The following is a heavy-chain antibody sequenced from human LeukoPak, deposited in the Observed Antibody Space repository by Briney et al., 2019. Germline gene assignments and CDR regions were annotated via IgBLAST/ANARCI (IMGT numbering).Heavy chain of an antibody. D-gene: IGHD2-2*01. CDR2: IYYSGST. CDR3: ATHQVVPAAILYSWFDP. J-gene: IGHJ5*02. V-gene: IGHV4-39*01. CDR1: GGSISSSSYY. Sequence: SETLSLTCTVSGGSISSSSYYWGWIRQPPGKGLEWIGSIYYSGSTYYNPSLKSRVTISVDTSKNQFSLKLSSATAADTAVYYCATHQVVPAAILYSWFDPWGQGTLVTVSS.